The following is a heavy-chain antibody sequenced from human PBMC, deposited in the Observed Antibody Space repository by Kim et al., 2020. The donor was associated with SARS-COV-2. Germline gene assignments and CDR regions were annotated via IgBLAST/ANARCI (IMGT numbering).Heavy chain of an antibody. CDR2: LSYSGRR. V-gene: IGHV4-39*01. Sequence: SETLSLTCTVSGASIGSHGYFWAWIRQPPGRGLEWIGSLSYSGRRYYNPSLERRITTSLDTSKTQFSLRLTSVTAADTSVYHCARLYAVTGNYTAYYFD. CDR1: GASIGSHGYF. J-gene: IGHJ4*01. CDR3: ARLYAVTGNYTAYYFD. D-gene: IGHD3-9*01.